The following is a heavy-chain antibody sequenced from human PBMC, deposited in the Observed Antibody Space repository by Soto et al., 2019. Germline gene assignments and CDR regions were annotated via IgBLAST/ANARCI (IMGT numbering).Heavy chain of an antibody. J-gene: IGHJ4*02. Sequence: QVQLVHSGAEVKKPGSSVKVSCKASGGTFSSYTISWVRQAPGQGLEGMGRIIPILGIANYAQKFQGRVTITADKSTSTAYMELSSLRSEDTAVYYCARGSDYCSSTSCYAIWGQGTLVTVSS. CDR2: IIPILGIA. CDR3: ARGSDYCSSTSCYAI. D-gene: IGHD2-2*01. V-gene: IGHV1-69*02. CDR1: GGTFSSYT.